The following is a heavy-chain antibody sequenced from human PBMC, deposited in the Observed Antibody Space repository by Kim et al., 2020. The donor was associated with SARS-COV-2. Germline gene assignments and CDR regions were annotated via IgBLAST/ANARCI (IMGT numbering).Heavy chain of an antibody. V-gene: IGHV3-15*01. J-gene: IGHJ1*01. CDR3: TTVLVRGVMIFHH. Sequence: GGSLRLSCAGSGFIFNNAWMSWVRQAPGKGLGWVGRIKSITDGGATEYISPVKGRFTISRDDSKNTVYLQMNSLKIEDTAGYYCTTVLVRGVMIFHHWGQGTLVTVSS. CDR1: GFIFNNAW. CDR2: IKSITDGGAT. D-gene: IGHD3-10*01.